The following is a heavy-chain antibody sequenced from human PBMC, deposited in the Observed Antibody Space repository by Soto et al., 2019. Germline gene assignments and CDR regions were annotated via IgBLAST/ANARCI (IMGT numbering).Heavy chain of an antibody. V-gene: IGHV4-39*01. CDR1: GGSISSSSYY. CDR3: ARILNYYYYMDV. CDR2: IYYSGST. J-gene: IGHJ6*03. Sequence: SETLSLTCTVSGGSISSSSYYWGWIRQPPGKGLEWIGSIYYSGSTYYNPSLKSRVTISVDTSKNQFSLKLSSVTAADTAVYYCARILNYYYYMDVWGKGTTVT.